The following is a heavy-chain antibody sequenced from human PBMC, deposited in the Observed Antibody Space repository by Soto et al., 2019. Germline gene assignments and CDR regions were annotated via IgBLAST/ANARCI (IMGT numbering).Heavy chain of an antibody. Sequence: SETLSLTCAVSGGSISSSNWWSWVRQPPGKGLEWIGEIYHSGSTNYNPSLKSRVTISVDKSKNQFSLKLSSVTAADTAVYYCARMVRGVITNTDWFDPWGQGTLVTVSS. CDR1: GGSISSSNW. J-gene: IGHJ5*02. D-gene: IGHD3-10*01. V-gene: IGHV4-4*02. CDR3: ARMVRGVITNTDWFDP. CDR2: IYHSGST.